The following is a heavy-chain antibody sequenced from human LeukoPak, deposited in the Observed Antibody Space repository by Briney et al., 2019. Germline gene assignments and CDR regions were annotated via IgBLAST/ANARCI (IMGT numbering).Heavy chain of an antibody. CDR3: AQHGSGPLFDS. D-gene: IGHD3-10*01. CDR1: GDSISRSNY. J-gene: IGHJ4*02. CDR2: THNSGST. V-gene: IGHV4-4*02. Sequence: SGTLSLTCAVSGDSISRSNYWSWVRQPPGKGLEWIGETHNSGSTKYNPSLKSRVTISVDKSKSELSLNLNSVTAADTAVYYCAQHGSGPLFDSWGQGTLVTVSS.